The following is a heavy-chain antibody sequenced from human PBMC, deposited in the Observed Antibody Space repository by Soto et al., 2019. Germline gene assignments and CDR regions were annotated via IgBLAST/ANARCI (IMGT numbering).Heavy chain of an antibody. CDR1: GFTFSSYT. CDR2: IRGNGDSP. Sequence: GSLRLSCSASGFTFSSYTMHWVRQAPGKGLDYVSGIRGNGDSPFYADSVKGRFTISRDNSKNALYLLMSSLSADDTAVYYCVKSRGGNNFDFFDWGQGALVTVSS. D-gene: IGHD5-12*01. CDR3: VKSRGGNNFDFFD. V-gene: IGHV3-64D*06. J-gene: IGHJ4*02.